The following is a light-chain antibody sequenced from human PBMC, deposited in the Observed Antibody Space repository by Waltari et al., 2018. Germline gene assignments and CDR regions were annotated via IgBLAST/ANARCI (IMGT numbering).Light chain of an antibody. CDR1: QGISRS. CDR2: AAS. J-gene: IGKJ2*01. V-gene: IGKV1-9*01. CDR3: QQLNSYPRT. Sequence: NQLTPSPSFLVASGGDQVTNACRASQGISRSLAWYQQKPGKAPKLLIYAASTLQSGVPSRFSGDGSGTEFTLTISSPQPEDSATYYCQQLNSYPRTFGQGTKLEIK.